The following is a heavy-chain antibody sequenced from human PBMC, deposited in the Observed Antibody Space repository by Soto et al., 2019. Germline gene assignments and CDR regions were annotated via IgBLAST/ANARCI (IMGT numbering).Heavy chain of an antibody. V-gene: IGHV2-5*02. J-gene: IGHJ5*02. D-gene: IGHD6-13*01. CDR2: IYWDDDK. CDR1: GFSLSASGVG. CDR3: AHRRIAMTQNWFDP. Sequence: QITLKESGPTLVKPTQTLTLTCTFSGFSLSASGVGVGWIRQPPGKALEWLALIYWDDDKRYSPSLKSRLTITKDTSKKQVVPTMTNMAPADTATYYCAHRRIAMTQNWFDPWGQGTLVTVSS.